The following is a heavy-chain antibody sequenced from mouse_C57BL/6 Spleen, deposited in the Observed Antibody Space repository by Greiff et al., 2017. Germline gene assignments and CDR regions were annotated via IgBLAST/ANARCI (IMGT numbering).Heavy chain of an antibody. CDR2: INPGSGGT. Sequence: QVQLKQSGAELVRPGTSVKVSCKASGYAFTNYLIEWVKQRPGQGLEWIGVINPGSGGTNYNEKFKGKATLTADKSSSTAYMQLSSLTSEDSAVYFCARGYDGYYGYAMDYWGQGTSVTVSS. V-gene: IGHV1-54*01. CDR3: ARGYDGYYGYAMDY. D-gene: IGHD2-3*01. CDR1: GYAFTNYL. J-gene: IGHJ4*01.